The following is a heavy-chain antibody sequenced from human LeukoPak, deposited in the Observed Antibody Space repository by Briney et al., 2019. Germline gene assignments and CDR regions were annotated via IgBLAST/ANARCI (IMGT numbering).Heavy chain of an antibody. CDR3: VRETGVWYFDL. D-gene: IGHD7-27*01. CDR1: AYSISSGYY. CDR2: IYHGGST. V-gene: IGHV4-38-2*02. Sequence: TSETLSLTCTVSAYSISSGYYWGWIRQPPGKGLEWIGRIYHGGSTYYNPSLNRRDTISVDTSKNQFALKLSSVTAADTAVYYCVRETGVWYFDLWGRGTLVTVSS. J-gene: IGHJ2*01.